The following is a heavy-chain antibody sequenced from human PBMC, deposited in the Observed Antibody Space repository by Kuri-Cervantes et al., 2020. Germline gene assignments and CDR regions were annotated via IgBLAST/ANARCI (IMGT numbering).Heavy chain of an antibody. CDR2: ISYDGSNK. V-gene: IGHV3-30-3*01. CDR3: ARGRSNGGRLDY. J-gene: IGHJ4*02. D-gene: IGHD2-8*01. Sequence: GGSLRLSCAASGFTFSSYAMHWVRQAPGKGLEWVAVISYDGSNKYYADSVKGRFTISRDNAKNSLFLQMNSLRAEDTAVYFCARGRSNGGRLDYWGQGTLVTVYS. CDR1: GFTFSSYA.